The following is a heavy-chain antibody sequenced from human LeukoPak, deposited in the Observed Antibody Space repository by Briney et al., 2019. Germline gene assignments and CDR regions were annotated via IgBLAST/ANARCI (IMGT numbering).Heavy chain of an antibody. J-gene: IGHJ4*02. CDR1: GFTFRSYG. V-gene: IGHV3-64*01. Sequence: GGSLRLSCAASGFTFRSYGMHWVRQAPGKGLEYVSAISSNGGRTYYANSVKGRFTISRDNSRSTLYLQMGSLRAEDMAVYYCARDRASYYYDSSGAVDYWGQGTLVTVSS. CDR3: ARDRASYYYDSSGAVDY. CDR2: ISSNGGRT. D-gene: IGHD3-22*01.